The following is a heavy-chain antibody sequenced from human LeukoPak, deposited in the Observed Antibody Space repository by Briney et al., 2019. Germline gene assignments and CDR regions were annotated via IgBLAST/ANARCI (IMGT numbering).Heavy chain of an antibody. CDR3: AKSSSGWYADIDY. CDR2: ISWNSGSI. Sequence: GRSLRLSCAASGFTFDDYAMHWVRQAPGKGLEWVSGISWNSGSIGYADSVKGRFTISRDNAKNSLYLQMNSLRAEDTALYYCAKSSSGWYADIDYWGQGTLVTVPS. CDR1: GFTFDDYA. J-gene: IGHJ4*02. D-gene: IGHD6-19*01. V-gene: IGHV3-9*01.